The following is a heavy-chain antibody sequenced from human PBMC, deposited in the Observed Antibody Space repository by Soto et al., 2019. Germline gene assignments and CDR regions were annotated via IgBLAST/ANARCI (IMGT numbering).Heavy chain of an antibody. Sequence: PSDTLCLTCTVAGGTSISSSCYWGWISQPPGKGLEWIGSIYYSGSTYYNPSLKSRVTISVDTSKNQFSLKLSSVTAADTAVYYCARRGYCSGGSCYPGPFDYWGQGTLVTVSS. V-gene: IGHV4-39*01. D-gene: IGHD2-15*01. CDR3: ARRGYCSGGSCYPGPFDY. CDR1: GGTSISSSCY. J-gene: IGHJ4*02. CDR2: IYYSGST.